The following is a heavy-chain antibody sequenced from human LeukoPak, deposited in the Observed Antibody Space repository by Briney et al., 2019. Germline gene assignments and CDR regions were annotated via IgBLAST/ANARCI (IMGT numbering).Heavy chain of an antibody. V-gene: IGHV3-21*01. CDR2: ISSSSTYI. CDR1: GFTFSSYA. J-gene: IGHJ1*01. CDR3: AKDPPSFHH. Sequence: GGSLRLSCAASGFTFSSYAMSWVRQAPGKGLEWVSSISSSSTYIYYADSVKGRFTISRDNAKNSLYLQMNSLRAEDTAIYYCAKDPPSFHHWGQGTLVTVSS.